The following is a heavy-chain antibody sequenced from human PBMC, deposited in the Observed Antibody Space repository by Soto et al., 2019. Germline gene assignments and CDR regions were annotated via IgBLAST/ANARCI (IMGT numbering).Heavy chain of an antibody. D-gene: IGHD2-15*01. CDR2: IYYSGST. CDR1: GGSISSGGYY. J-gene: IGHJ6*02. Sequence: SETLSLTCTVSGGSISSGGYYWSWIRQHPGKGLEWIGYIYYSGSTYYNPSLKSRVTISVDTSKNQFSLKLSSVTAADTAVYYCARKLNADYYYYYGMDVWGQGTTVTVSS. CDR3: ARKLNADYYYYYGMDV. V-gene: IGHV4-31*03.